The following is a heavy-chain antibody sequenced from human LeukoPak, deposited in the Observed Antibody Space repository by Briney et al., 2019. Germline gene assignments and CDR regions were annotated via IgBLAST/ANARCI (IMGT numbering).Heavy chain of an antibody. CDR2: IYTSGST. V-gene: IGHV4-4*07. J-gene: IGHJ4*02. Sequence: SETLSLTCTVSGGSISSYYWSWIRQPAGKGLEWIGRIYTSGSTNYNPSLKRRVTMSVDTSKHQFSLKLSSVTAAHTAVYYCARVLNGWLQHFDYWGQGTLVTVSS. CDR1: GGSISSYY. CDR3: ARVLNGWLQHFDY. D-gene: IGHD5-24*01.